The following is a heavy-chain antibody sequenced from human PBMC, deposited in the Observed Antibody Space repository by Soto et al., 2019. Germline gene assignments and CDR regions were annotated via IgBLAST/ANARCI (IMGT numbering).Heavy chain of an antibody. CDR1: GGSISSSSYY. CDR3: ARIPSVVVPAATRLYFDY. Sequence: QLQLQESGPGLVKPSETLSLTCTVSGGSISSSSYYWGWIRQPPGKGLEWIGSIYYSGSTYYNPSLKSRVTISVDTSKNQFSLKLSSVTAADTAVYYCARIPSVVVPAATRLYFDYWGQGTLVTVSS. J-gene: IGHJ4*02. CDR2: IYYSGST. D-gene: IGHD2-2*01. V-gene: IGHV4-39*01.